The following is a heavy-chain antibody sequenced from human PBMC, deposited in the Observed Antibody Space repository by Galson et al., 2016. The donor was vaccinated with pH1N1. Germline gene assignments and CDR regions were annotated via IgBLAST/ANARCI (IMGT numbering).Heavy chain of an antibody. CDR3: ARDGRVTVVVTDDALDV. V-gene: IGHV1-69*08. CDR2: ITPVLRTA. J-gene: IGHJ3*01. Sequence: SCKASGGPFSSYTISWVRQAPGQGLEWVGRITPVLRTATYAQKFQGRITITADKSTNTVYMQLSSLRSDDTAVYYCARDGRVTVVVTDDALDVWGQGTVLTVSS. D-gene: IGHD2-15*01. CDR1: GGPFSSYT.